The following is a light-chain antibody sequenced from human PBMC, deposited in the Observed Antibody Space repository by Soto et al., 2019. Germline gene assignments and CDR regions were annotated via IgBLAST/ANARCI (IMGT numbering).Light chain of an antibody. CDR2: KDS. CDR3: QSADSSGTYRV. J-gene: IGLJ1*01. Sequence: SYELTQPPSVSVSPGQTARITCSGDALPNQYAYWYQQKPGQAPVLVIYKDSERPSGIPERFSGSSSGTTVTLTISGVQAEDEADYYCQSADSSGTYRVFGTGTKLTVL. V-gene: IGLV3-25*03. CDR1: ALPNQY.